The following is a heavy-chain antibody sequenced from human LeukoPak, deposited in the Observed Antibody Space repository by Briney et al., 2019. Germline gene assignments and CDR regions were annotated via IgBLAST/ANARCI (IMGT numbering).Heavy chain of an antibody. V-gene: IGHV1-2*04. CDR2: INPNSGGT. Sequence: ASVKVSCKASGYTFTGYCMHWVRQAPGQGLEWMGWINPNSGGTNYAQKFQGWVTMTRDTSISTAYMELSRLRSDDTAVYYCARVSCSGGSCYELDYWGQGTLVTVSS. CDR3: ARVSCSGGSCYELDY. D-gene: IGHD2-15*01. J-gene: IGHJ4*02. CDR1: GYTFTGYC.